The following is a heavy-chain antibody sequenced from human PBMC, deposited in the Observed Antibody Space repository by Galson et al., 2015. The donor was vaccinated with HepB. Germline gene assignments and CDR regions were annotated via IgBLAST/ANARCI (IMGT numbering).Heavy chain of an antibody. J-gene: IGHJ5*02. V-gene: IGHV1-3*01. CDR3: ARGRSGSYSWFDP. Sequence: SVKVSCKASGYTFTRYAMHWVRQAPGQRLEWMGWINAGNGNTKYSQKFQGRVTITRDTSASTAYMELSSLRSEDTAVYYCARGRSGSYSWFDPWGQGTLVTVSS. CDR2: INAGNGNT. CDR1: GYTFTRYA. D-gene: IGHD1-26*01.